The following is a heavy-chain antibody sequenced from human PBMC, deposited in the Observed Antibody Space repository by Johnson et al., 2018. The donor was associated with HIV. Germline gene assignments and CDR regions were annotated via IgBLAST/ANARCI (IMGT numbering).Heavy chain of an antibody. CDR1: GFTFSSYW. D-gene: IGHD6-19*01. CDR3: AKLGAVASYAFDI. V-gene: IGHV3-7*05. J-gene: IGHJ3*02. CDR2: IKQDGSEK. Sequence: VQLVESGGGVVRPGGSLRLSCAASGFTFSSYWMSWVRQAPGKGLEWVANIKQDGSEKYYVDSVKGRFTISRDNAKNSLYLQMNSLRAEDTALYYCAKLGAVASYAFDIWGQGTMVTVSS.